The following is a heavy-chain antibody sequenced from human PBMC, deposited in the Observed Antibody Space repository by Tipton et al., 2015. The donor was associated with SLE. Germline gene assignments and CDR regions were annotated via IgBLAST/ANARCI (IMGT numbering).Heavy chain of an antibody. Sequence: TLSLTCAVYGGSFSGYYWSWIRQPPGKGLEWIGEINHSGSTKYNPSLKSRVTISVDRSKNQFSLKLSSVTAADTAVYYCARFGSEWGSFDYWGQGTLVTVSS. CDR1: GGSFSGYY. V-gene: IGHV4-34*01. CDR2: INHSGST. D-gene: IGHD3-10*01. CDR3: ARFGSEWGSFDY. J-gene: IGHJ4*02.